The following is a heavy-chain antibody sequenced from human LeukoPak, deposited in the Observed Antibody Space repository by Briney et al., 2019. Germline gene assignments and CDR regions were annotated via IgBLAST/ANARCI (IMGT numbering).Heavy chain of an antibody. J-gene: IGHJ4*02. V-gene: IGHV4-59*02. CDR1: GDSVYSSY. CDR3: ARHRACYFDI. Sequence: SETLSLNCSVSGDSVYSSYWTWLRQPPGKGLEWLGYIFISGSTNYNPSLKSRVTIAADTTQNQVSLRLNSVNTADTAVYYCARHRACYFDIWGQGTLVSVSS. CDR2: IFISGST.